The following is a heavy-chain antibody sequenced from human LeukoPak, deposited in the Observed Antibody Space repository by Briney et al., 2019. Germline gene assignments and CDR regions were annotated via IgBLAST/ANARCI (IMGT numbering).Heavy chain of an antibody. V-gene: IGHV1-18*01. CDR1: GYTFTSYG. CDR3: ARDGPDIVATIGAFDI. D-gene: IGHD5-12*01. J-gene: IGHJ3*02. CDR2: ISAYNGNT. Sequence: ASVKVSCKASGYTFTSYGISWVRQAPGQGLEWMGWISAYNGNTNYAQKLQGRVTMTTDTSTSTAYMELRSLGSDDTAVYYCARDGPDIVATIGAFDIWGQGTMVTVSS.